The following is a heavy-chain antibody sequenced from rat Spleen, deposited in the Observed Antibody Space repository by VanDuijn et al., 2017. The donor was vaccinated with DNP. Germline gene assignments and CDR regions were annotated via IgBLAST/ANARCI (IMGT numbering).Heavy chain of an antibody. Sequence: VQVKESGPGLVQPSQTLSLTCTVSGFTFNNYWMTWIRQVPGKGLDWVASITSSGGHTNYRDSVKGRFTISRENAKNTLNLQMNSLRSEDSATYYCAREGDYYDGSFVDALDAWGQGTSVTVSS. D-gene: IGHD1-12*02. J-gene: IGHJ4*01. CDR2: ITSSGGHT. V-gene: IGHV5-31*01. CDR1: GFTFNNYW. CDR3: AREGDYYDGSFVDALDA.